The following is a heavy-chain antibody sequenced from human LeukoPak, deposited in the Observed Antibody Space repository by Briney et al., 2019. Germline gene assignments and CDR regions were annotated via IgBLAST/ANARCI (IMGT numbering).Heavy chain of an antibody. CDR1: GGSISSSSYY. J-gene: IGHJ4*02. V-gene: IGHV4-39*01. CDR2: IDYSGST. CDR3: ARRFDY. Sequence: SETLSLTCTVSGGSISSSSYYWGWIRQPPGKGLEWIGSIDYSGSTNYNPSLKSRVTISVDTSKNQFSLNLSSVTAADTAVYYCARRFDYWGQGILVTVSS.